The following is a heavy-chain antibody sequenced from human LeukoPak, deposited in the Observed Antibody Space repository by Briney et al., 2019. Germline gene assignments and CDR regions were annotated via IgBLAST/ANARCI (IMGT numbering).Heavy chain of an antibody. CDR3: ARGVDIVVVVAATSDAFDI. D-gene: IGHD2-15*01. J-gene: IGHJ3*02. CDR1: GVSISSSNSY. V-gene: IGHV4-39*07. CDR2: INHSGST. Sequence: SETLSLTCTVSGVSISSSNSYWGWIRQPPGKGLEWIGEINHSGSTNYNPSLKSRVTISVDTSKNQFSLKLSSVTAADTAVYYCARGVDIVVVVAATSDAFDIWGQGTMVTVSS.